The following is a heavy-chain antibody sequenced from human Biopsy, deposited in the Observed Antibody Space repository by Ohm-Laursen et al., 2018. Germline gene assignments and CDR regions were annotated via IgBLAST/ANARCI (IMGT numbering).Heavy chain of an antibody. D-gene: IGHD3-22*01. CDR2: ISHTGST. CDR1: NVSFSSFY. V-gene: IGHV4-34*01. Sequence: SDTLSLTCAVYNVSFSSFYWSWIRQPPGKGLEWIGEISHTGSTNYNPSLKSRVTMSVDTSKKQLSLRLRSVTAADTAMYYCASVVLGPTNDAFDLWGQGTMVVVPS. J-gene: IGHJ3*01. CDR3: ASVVLGPTNDAFDL.